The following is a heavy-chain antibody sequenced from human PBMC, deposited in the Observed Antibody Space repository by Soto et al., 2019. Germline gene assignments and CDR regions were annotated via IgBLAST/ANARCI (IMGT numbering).Heavy chain of an antibody. V-gene: IGHV1-18*01. CDR1: GYTFTSYG. Sequence: QVQLVQSGPEVKKPGASVKVSCKASGYTFTSYGISWVRQAPGRGREWMGWISAYNGNTDYAQKVQGRVTLTTDTSTSTAYRELSSLTSDDTALYYCARDRSSSDYWGQGTLVTVSS. CDR3: ARDRSSSDY. J-gene: IGHJ4*02. D-gene: IGHD6-6*01. CDR2: ISAYNGNT.